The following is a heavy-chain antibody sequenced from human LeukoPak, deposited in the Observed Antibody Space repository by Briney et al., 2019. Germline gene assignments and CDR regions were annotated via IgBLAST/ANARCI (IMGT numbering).Heavy chain of an antibody. D-gene: IGHD3-22*01. V-gene: IGHV1-58*02. CDR3: TTDGEDDSSGFYSDY. CDR2: IVVGSGNT. CDR1: GFTFTSSA. Sequence: SVKVSCKASGFTFTSSAMQWVRQARGQRLEWIGWIVVGSGNTNYAQKFQERVTITRDMSTSTAYMELNSLKTEDTAVYYCTTDGEDDSSGFYSDYWGQGTLVTVSS. J-gene: IGHJ4*02.